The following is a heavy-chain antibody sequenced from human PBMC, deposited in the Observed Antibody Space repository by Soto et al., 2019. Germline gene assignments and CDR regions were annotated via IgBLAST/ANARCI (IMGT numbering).Heavy chain of an antibody. V-gene: IGHV3-43*01. Sequence: PGGSLRLSCAASGFTFDDYTMHWDRQAPGKGLEWVSLISWDGGSTYYADSVKGRFTISRDNSKNSLYLQMNSLRTEDTALYYCAKDNRGSGIYYNASGQRYYYYYGMDVWGQGTTVTVSS. J-gene: IGHJ6*02. D-gene: IGHD3-10*01. CDR3: AKDNRGSGIYYNASGQRYYYYYGMDV. CDR2: ISWDGGST. CDR1: GFTFDDYT.